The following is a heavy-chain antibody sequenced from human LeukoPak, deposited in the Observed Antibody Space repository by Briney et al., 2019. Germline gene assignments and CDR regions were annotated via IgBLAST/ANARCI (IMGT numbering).Heavy chain of an antibody. Sequence: PGRSLRLSCAASGFTFSGYAMHWVRQAPGKGLEWVAVISYDGSNKYYADSVKGRFTISRDNSKSTLYLQMNSLSAEDTAMFYCARRALDIVASDYFDYWGQGTLVTVSS. CDR2: ISYDGSNK. CDR3: ARRALDIVASDYFDY. J-gene: IGHJ4*02. CDR1: GFTFSGYA. D-gene: IGHD5-12*01. V-gene: IGHV3-30*04.